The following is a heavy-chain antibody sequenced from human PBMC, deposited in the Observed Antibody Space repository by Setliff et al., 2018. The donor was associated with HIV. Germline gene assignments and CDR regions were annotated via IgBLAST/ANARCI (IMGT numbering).Heavy chain of an antibody. V-gene: IGHV1-69*13. D-gene: IGHD4-4*01. J-gene: IGHJ3*02. CDR3: AMSMTTYPVSRAFDI. CDR1: GGTFSSYT. Sequence: ASVKVSCEASGGTFSSYTISWVRQAPGQGLEWMGGIIPIFGTTNYAQKFQGRVTITADESTSTAYMELSSLRSEDTAVYYCAMSMTTYPVSRAFDIWGQGTMVTVSS. CDR2: IIPIFGTT.